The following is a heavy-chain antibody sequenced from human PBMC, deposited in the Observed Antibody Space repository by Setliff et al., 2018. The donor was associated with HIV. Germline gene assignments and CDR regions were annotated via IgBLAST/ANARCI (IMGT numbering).Heavy chain of an antibody. CDR3: ARDRGGGYNNLDY. V-gene: IGHV4-59*11. CDR1: GGFISSQY. CDR2: IYYSGST. J-gene: IGHJ4*02. Sequence: SETLSLTCTVSGGFISSQYWSWIRQPPGKGLEWIGSIYYSGSTYYNPSLKSRVTISVDTSKNQFSLKVSSVTAADTAVYYCARDRGGGYNNLDYWGQGTLVTVSS. D-gene: IGHD5-12*01.